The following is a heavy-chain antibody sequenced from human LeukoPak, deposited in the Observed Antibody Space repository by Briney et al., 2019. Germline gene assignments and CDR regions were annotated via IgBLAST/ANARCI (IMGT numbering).Heavy chain of an antibody. CDR2: INHSGST. J-gene: IGHJ4*02. Sequence: SETLSLTCAVYGGSYSGYYWSWIRQPPGKGLEWIGEINHSGSTNYNPSLKSRVTISVDTSKNQFSLKLSSVTAADTAVYYCARMMATMSLYYFDYWGQGTLVTVSS. D-gene: IGHD5-24*01. CDR3: ARMMATMSLYYFDY. CDR1: GGSYSGYY. V-gene: IGHV4-34*01.